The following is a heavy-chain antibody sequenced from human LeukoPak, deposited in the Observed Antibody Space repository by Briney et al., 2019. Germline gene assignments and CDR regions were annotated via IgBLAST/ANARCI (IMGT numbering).Heavy chain of an antibody. D-gene: IGHD4-17*01. CDR2: IYYSGST. J-gene: IGHJ3*02. CDR3: ARTSVTTLAGAFDI. V-gene: IGHV4-31*03. CDR1: GGSISSGGYY. Sequence: SETLSLTCTVSGGSISSGGYYWSWIRQHPGTGLEWIGYIYYSGSTYYNPSLKSRVTISVDTSKNQFSLKLSSVTAADTAVYYCARTSVTTLAGAFDIWGQGTMVTVSS.